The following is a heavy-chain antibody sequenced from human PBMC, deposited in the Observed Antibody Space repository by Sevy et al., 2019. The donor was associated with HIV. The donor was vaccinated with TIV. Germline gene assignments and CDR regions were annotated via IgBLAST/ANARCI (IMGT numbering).Heavy chain of an antibody. CDR1: GGSFSGCY. CDR2: INHSGST. D-gene: IGHD3-3*01. Sequence: SETLSLTCAVYGGSFSGCYWSWIRQPPGKGLEWIGEINHSGSTNYNPSLKSRVTISVDTSKNQFSLKLSSVTAADTAVYYCARGEGDLTIWGQGTLVTVSS. CDR3: ARGEGDLTI. J-gene: IGHJ4*02. V-gene: IGHV4-34*01.